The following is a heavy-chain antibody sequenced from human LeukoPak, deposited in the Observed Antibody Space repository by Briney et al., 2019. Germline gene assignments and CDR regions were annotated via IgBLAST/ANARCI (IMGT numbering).Heavy chain of an antibody. D-gene: IGHD3-3*01. CDR1: GFTFSSYA. CDR2: ISGSGGST. V-gene: IGHV3-23*01. Sequence: GGSLRLSCAASGFTFSSYAMSWVRQAPGKGREWVSAISGSGGSTYYADSVKGRFTISRDNSKNTLYLQMNSLRAEDTAVYYCAKKADYDFWTGYSTLDYWGQGTLVTVSS. CDR3: AKKADYDFWTGYSTLDY. J-gene: IGHJ4*02.